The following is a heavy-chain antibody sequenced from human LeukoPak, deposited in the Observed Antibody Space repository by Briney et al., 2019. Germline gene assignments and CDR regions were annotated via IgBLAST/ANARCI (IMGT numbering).Heavy chain of an antibody. CDR2: IYTSGST. Sequence: PSETLSLTCTVSGGSISSYYWSWIRQPAGKGLEWIARIYTSGSTNYNPSLKSRVTMSVDTSKNQFSLKLSSETAADTAVYYCARDGGGSSPVVYFQHWGQGTLVTVSS. CDR1: GGSISSYY. D-gene: IGHD4-23*01. J-gene: IGHJ1*01. V-gene: IGHV4-4*07. CDR3: ARDGGGSSPVVYFQH.